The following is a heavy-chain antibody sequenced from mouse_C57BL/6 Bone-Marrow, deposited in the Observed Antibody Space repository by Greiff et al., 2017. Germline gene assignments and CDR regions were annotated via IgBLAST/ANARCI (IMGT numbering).Heavy chain of an antibody. D-gene: IGHD2-4*01. Sequence: DVMLVEPGEGLVKPGGSLKLSCAASGFTFSSYAMSWVRQTPEKRLEWVAYISSGGDYIYSADTVKGRFTISRDNARNTLYLQMSSLKSEDTAMYYCTRDDCTSGPFAYWGQGTLVTVAA. J-gene: IGHJ3*01. CDR1: GFTFSSYA. CDR3: TRDDCTSGPFAY. CDR2: ISSGGDYI. V-gene: IGHV5-9-1*02.